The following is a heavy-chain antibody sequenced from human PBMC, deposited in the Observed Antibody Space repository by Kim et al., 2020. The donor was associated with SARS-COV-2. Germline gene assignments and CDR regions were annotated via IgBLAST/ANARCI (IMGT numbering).Heavy chain of an antibody. V-gene: IGHV3-23*03. J-gene: IGHJ4*02. D-gene: IGHD4-17*01. CDR2: IYSGGSST. CDR3: AKGDYGGGDFDY. Sequence: GGSLRLSCAASGFTFSSYAMSWVRQAPGKGLEWVSVIYSGGSSTYYADSVKGRFTISRDNSKNTLYLQMNSLRAEDTAVYYCAKGDYGGGDFDYWGQGT. CDR1: GFTFSSYA.